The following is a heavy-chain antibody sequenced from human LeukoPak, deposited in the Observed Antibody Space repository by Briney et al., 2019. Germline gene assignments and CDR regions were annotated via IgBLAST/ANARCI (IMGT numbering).Heavy chain of an antibody. CDR3: ARVEYYYDSSGYYVYYFDY. CDR1: GFTFKTYW. D-gene: IGHD3-22*01. V-gene: IGHV3-21*01. Sequence: GGSLRLSCAASGFTFKTYWMNWVRQAPGKGLEWVSSISSTSSYIYYADSVKGRFTISRDNAKNSLYLQMNSLRAEDTAVYYCARVEYYYDSSGYYVYYFDYWGQGTLVTVSS. CDR2: ISSTSSYI. J-gene: IGHJ4*02.